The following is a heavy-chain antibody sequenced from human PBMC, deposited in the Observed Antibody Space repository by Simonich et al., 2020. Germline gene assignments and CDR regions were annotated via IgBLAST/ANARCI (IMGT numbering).Heavy chain of an antibody. CDR2: TYNGWST. Sequence: QLQLQESGPGLVKPSETLSLTCTVSVGSISSSSYYWGWIRPTTGKGLEWIGITYNGWSTYYNPSLKIRVTISVDTSKNQFSLKLSSVTAADTAVYYCARHAGFAFDIWGQGTMVTVSS. CDR3: ARHAGFAFDI. V-gene: IGHV4-39*01. CDR1: VGSISSSSYY. D-gene: IGHD6-13*01. J-gene: IGHJ3*02.